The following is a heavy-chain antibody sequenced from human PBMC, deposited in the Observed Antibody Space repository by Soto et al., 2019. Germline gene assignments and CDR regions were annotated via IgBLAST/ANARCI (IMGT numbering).Heavy chain of an antibody. D-gene: IGHD3-3*01. CDR2: MSGSGGNT. Sequence: EVQLLESGGGVVQPGGSLRLSCAASGFTFSSYPMSWVRQAPGKGLEWVSAMSGSGGNTYYADFVKGRFTISRDNSKNTLYLQMNNLRGEDKAIYYCADGGEWSFNFESWGRGALVTV. V-gene: IGHV3-23*01. CDR1: GFTFSSYP. J-gene: IGHJ4*02. CDR3: ADGGEWSFNFES.